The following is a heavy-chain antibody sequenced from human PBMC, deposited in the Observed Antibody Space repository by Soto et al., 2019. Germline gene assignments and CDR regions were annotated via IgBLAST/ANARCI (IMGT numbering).Heavy chain of an antibody. V-gene: IGHV3-21*01. CDR1: GFTFSSYS. D-gene: IGHD2-2*01. J-gene: IGHJ5*02. CDR3: ARDNQRVVVPFS. CDR2: ISSSSSYI. Sequence: SGGSLRLSCAASGFTFSSYSMNWVRQAPGKGLEWVSSISSSSSYIYYADSVKGRFTISRDNAKNSLYLQMNSLRAEDTAVYYCARDNQRVVVPFSWGQGTLVTVSS.